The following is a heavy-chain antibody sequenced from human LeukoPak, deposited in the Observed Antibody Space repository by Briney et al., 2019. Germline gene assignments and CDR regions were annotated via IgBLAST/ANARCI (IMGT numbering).Heavy chain of an antibody. Sequence: ASVKVPCKASGYTFTSYDINWVRQATGQGLEWMGWMNPNSGNTGYAQKFQGRVTMTRNTSISTAYMELSSLRSEDTAVYYCARGVFGVLLYCSGGSCSGYYGMDVWGQGTTVTVSS. D-gene: IGHD2-15*01. V-gene: IGHV1-8*01. J-gene: IGHJ6*02. CDR3: ARGVFGVLLYCSGGSCSGYYGMDV. CDR2: MNPNSGNT. CDR1: GYTFTSYD.